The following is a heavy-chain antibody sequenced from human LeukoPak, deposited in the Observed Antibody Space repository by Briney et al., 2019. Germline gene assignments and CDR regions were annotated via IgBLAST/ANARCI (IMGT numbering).Heavy chain of an antibody. CDR3: ARVGGSGHYYYYYMDV. V-gene: IGHV4-4*07. J-gene: IGHJ6*03. Sequence: SETLSLTRSVSGGSISSYYWSWIRQPAGKGLEWIGRIYTSGSTNYNPSLKSRVTMSVDTSKNQFSLKLSSVTAADTAVYYCARVGGSGHYYYYYMDVWGKGTTVTISS. D-gene: IGHD2-15*01. CDR1: GGSISSYY. CDR2: IYTSGST.